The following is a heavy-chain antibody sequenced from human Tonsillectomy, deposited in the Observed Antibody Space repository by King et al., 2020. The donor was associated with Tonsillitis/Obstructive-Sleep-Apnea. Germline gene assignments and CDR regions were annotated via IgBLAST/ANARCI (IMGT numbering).Heavy chain of an antibody. D-gene: IGHD3-10*01. CDR1: GGSISSGGYY. J-gene: IGHJ5*02. CDR2: IYYSGST. CDR3: ASTPVRWASVLFTDQTQNWFDP. Sequence: QLQESGPGLVKPSQTLSLTCTVSGGSISSGGYYWSWIRQHPGKGLEWIGYIYYSGSTYYNPSLKSRVTISVDTSKNQFSLKLSSGTAADTAAYYGASTPVRWASVLFTDQTQNWFDPWGQGTLVTVSS. V-gene: IGHV4-31*03.